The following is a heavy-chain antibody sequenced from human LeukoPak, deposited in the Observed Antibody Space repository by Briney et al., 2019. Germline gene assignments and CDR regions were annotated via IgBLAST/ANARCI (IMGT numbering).Heavy chain of an antibody. V-gene: IGHV3-74*01. CDR2: INRGGSST. CDR3: ARVPYVFDL. Sequence: GGSLRLSCAASGFTFSNYWMHWVRQAPGKGLVWVSRINRGGSSTDYLDSVKGRFTISRDNDRNTLYLQMNSLRAEDTAVYYCARVPYVFDLWGQGTMVTISS. CDR1: GFTFSNYW. J-gene: IGHJ3*01.